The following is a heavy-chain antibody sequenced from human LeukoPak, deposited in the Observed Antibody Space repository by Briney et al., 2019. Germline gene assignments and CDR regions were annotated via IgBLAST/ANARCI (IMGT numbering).Heavy chain of an antibody. V-gene: IGHV3-23*01. CDR3: ARDGYSSGSYWYFDL. D-gene: IGHD6-19*01. Sequence: WGSLRLSCAASGFTFSSYAISWVRQAPGKGLEWVSAISASGGTTYYADSVKGRFTISRDNAKNSLYLQMNSLRAEDTAVYYCARDGYSSGSYWYFDLWGRGTLVTVSS. CDR2: ISASGGTT. J-gene: IGHJ2*01. CDR1: GFTFSSYA.